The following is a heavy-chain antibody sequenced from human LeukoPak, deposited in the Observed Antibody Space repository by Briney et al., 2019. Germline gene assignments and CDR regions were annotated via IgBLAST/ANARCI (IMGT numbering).Heavy chain of an antibody. CDR2: ISSSSSYI. CDR3: ARGGNSSPYYFDY. CDR1: GFTFSSYS. Sequence: GGSLRLSCAASGFTFSSYSMNWVRQAPGKGLEWVSSISSSSSYIYYADSVKGRFTISRDNSKNTLYLQMNSLRAEDTAVYYCARGGNSSPYYFDYWGQGTLVTVSS. J-gene: IGHJ4*02. D-gene: IGHD6-13*01. V-gene: IGHV3-21*04.